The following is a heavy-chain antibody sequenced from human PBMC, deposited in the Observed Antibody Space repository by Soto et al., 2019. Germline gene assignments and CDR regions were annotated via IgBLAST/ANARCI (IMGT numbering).Heavy chain of an antibody. V-gene: IGHV3-66*01. D-gene: IGHD5-12*01. CDR1: GFTFTTYY. Sequence: EVQLVESGGGLVQPGGSLTLSCAASGFTFTTYYMNWVRQAPGKGLEWISITFAAGTTYYADSVKGRFTISRDNSKNTLFLRMDSLSAADTAVYYCTRDRGYPSDYWGQGTLVTVSS. J-gene: IGHJ4*02. CDR3: TRDRGYPSDY. CDR2: TFAAGTT.